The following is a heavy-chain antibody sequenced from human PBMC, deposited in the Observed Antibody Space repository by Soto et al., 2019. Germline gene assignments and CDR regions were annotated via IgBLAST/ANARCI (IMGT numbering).Heavy chain of an antibody. V-gene: IGHV3-74*01. Sequence: EVQLVESGGDLVQPGGSLRLSCAASGFTFSSYWMHWVRQVPGKGLFWVSRINSDGSSISYADSVKGRFTISRDNAKNTLCLQMNGLRAEDTAVYYCARGEYPSGVVPAAMDYWGQGTLVTVSP. J-gene: IGHJ4*02. CDR1: GFTFSSYW. CDR2: INSDGSSI. CDR3: ARGEYPSGVVPAAMDY. D-gene: IGHD2-2*01.